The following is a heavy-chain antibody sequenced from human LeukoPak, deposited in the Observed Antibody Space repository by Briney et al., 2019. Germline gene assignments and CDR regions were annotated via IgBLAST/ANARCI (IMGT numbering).Heavy chain of an antibody. J-gene: IGHJ4*02. CDR3: ARGGSWLVADSYYFDY. Sequence: SETLSLTCTVSGGSISSGGYYWSWIRQPPGKGLEWIGYIYYSGSTNYNPSLKSRVTISVDTSKNQFSLKLSSVTAADTAVYYCARGGSWLVADSYYFDYWGQGTLVTVSS. CDR1: GGSISSGGYY. D-gene: IGHD6-6*01. CDR2: IYYSGST. V-gene: IGHV4-61*08.